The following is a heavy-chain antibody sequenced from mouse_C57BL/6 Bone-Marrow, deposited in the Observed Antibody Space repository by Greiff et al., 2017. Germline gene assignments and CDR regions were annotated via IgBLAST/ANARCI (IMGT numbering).Heavy chain of an antibody. V-gene: IGHV1-59*01. CDR3: ARAPGGGSSPFEDFDV. CDR2: IDPSDSYT. CDR1: GYTFTSYW. J-gene: IGHJ1*03. Sequence: QVQLQQPGAELVRPGTSVKLSCKASGYTFTSYWMHWVKQRPGQGLEWIGEIDPSDSYTNYNQKFKGKATLTVDTSSSTAYMQLSSLTSEDSAVFYCARAPGGGSSPFEDFDVWGKGTTVTVSS. D-gene: IGHD1-1*01.